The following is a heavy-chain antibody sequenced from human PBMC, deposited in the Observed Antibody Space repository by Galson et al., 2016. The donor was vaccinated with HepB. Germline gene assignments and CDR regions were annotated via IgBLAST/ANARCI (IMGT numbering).Heavy chain of an antibody. V-gene: IGHV3-23*01. CDR2: SSVSGATT. D-gene: IGHD3-10*01. CDR3: ARDLSFYYASGSYVPTPKYFDY. Sequence: SLRLSCAASGFTFIKYAMTWVRQAPGKGLEWVSASSVSGATTYYADSVKGRFTISRDNSKSTLYLQMRSLRADDTSVYYCARDLSFYYASGSYVPTPKYFDYWGQGTLVTVSS. CDR1: GFTFIKYA. J-gene: IGHJ4*02.